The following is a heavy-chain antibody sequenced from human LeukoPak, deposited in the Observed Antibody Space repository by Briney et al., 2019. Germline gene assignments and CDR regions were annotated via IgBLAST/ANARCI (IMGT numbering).Heavy chain of an antibody. CDR3: ARGHKNPRNWNCGN. CDR1: GFTFSSYA. V-gene: IGHV3-30*04. D-gene: IGHD1-7*01. Sequence: PGGSLRLSCAASGFTFSSYAMHWVRQAPGKGLEWVAVMSYDGSNKYYADSVKGRFTISRDNSKNTLYLQMNSLRAEDTAVYYCARGHKNPRNWNCGNWGQGTLVTVSS. CDR2: MSYDGSNK. J-gene: IGHJ4*02.